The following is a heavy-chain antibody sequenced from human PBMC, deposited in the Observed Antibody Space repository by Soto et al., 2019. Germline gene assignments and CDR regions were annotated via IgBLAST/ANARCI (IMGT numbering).Heavy chain of an antibody. CDR2: VSGSGGST. Sequence: EVQLLESGGGLVQPGGSLRLSCAASGFTFSKYAMNWVRQAPGKGLEWVSTVSGSGGSTSYADSVKGRFTISRDNSENTLYLQMNSLGAEDTAVYYCAKLTYGDPVDYWGQGTLVTVSS. J-gene: IGHJ4*02. D-gene: IGHD4-17*01. V-gene: IGHV3-23*01. CDR1: GFTFSKYA. CDR3: AKLTYGDPVDY.